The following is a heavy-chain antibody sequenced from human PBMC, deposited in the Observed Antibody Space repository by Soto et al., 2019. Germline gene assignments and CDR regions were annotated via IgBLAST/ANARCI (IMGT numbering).Heavy chain of an antibody. CDR1: GGSISSSSYS. CDR3: ARLYSSSCYFDY. D-gene: IGHD6-6*01. CDR2: IHYTGST. Sequence: QLQLQESGPGLVKPSETLSLTCIVSGGSISSSSYSWGWIRQPPGEGLEWIGSIHYTGSTYYKASLKSRVTTSVDTFKNQFSLKLSSVTAADTAVYYCARLYSSSCYFDYWGQGTLVTVSS. J-gene: IGHJ4*02. V-gene: IGHV4-39*01.